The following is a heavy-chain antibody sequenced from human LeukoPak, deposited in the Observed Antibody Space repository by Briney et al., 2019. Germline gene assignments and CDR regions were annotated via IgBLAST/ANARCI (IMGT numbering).Heavy chain of an antibody. V-gene: IGHV3-74*01. D-gene: IGHD4-17*01. J-gene: IGHJ4*02. CDR2: FNSEGSST. Sequence: QPGGSLRLSCAASGFTFSSYWMHWVRHAPGKGVVWVSRFNSEGSSTIYAHSVKGRVPISRDNAKNTLYLQMNSLRAEDTAVYYCARDDYDGFDYWGQGTLVTVSS. CDR3: ARDDYDGFDY. CDR1: GFTFSSYW.